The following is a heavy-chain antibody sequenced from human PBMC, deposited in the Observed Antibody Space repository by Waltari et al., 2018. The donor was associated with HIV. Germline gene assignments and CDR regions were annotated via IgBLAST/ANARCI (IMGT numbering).Heavy chain of an antibody. J-gene: IGHJ4*02. CDR3: AKVGLSGRWLLRRPFYFDY. D-gene: IGHD3-10*01. Sequence: LLESGGNLVQPGVSLTLSCAASGFTFSSYAMTCVRQAPGKGLEGVSGISGSGGDTLFADSVKGRFTISRDASTVYLSMNRLTAEDTAVYYCAKVGLSGRWLLRRPFYFDYWGQGILVTVSS. CDR2: ISGSGGDT. V-gene: IGHV3-23*01. CDR1: GFTFSSYA.